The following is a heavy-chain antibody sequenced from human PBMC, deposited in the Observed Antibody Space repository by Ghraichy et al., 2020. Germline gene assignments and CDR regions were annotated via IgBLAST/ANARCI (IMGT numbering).Heavy chain of an antibody. V-gene: IGHV4-4*09. J-gene: IGHJ4*02. CDR1: GGSISTYS. CDR3: ARGGASSHPFDF. CDR2: FYNSGST. D-gene: IGHD3-16*01. Sequence: SETLSLTCTVSGGSISTYSWSWIRQPPGKGLEWIGFFYNSGSTNYNPSLQSRVTISFDTSKSQFYLKLSSVTAADPAVYYCARGGASSHPFDFWGQGTLVTVSS.